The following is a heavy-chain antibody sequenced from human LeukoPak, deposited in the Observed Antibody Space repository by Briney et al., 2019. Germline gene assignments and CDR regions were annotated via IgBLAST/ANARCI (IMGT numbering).Heavy chain of an antibody. D-gene: IGHD7-27*01. J-gene: IGHJ4*02. V-gene: IGHV3-23*01. CDR2: ISGSGGST. CDR3: APMGTGRFDY. Sequence: GGSLRLSCAASGFTFSSHAMGWVRQAPGKGLEWVSAISGSGGSTYYADSVKGRFTISRDNSKNTLYLQMNSLRAEDTAVYYCAPMGTGRFDYWGQGTLVTVSS. CDR1: GFTFSSHA.